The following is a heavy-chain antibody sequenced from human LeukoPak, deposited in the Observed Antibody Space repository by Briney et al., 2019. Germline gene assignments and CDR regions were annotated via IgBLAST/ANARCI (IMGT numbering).Heavy chain of an antibody. V-gene: IGHV4-59*01. Sequence: SETLSLTCTVSGGSISSYYWSWIRQPPGEGLEWIGYIYYSGSTNYNPSLKSRVTISVDTSKNQFSLKLSSVTAADTAVYYCARALYGSGSYFRRDNYYYYGMDVWGQGTTVTVYS. CDR2: IYYSGST. CDR3: ARALYGSGSYFRRDNYYYYGMDV. J-gene: IGHJ6*02. CDR1: GGSISSYY. D-gene: IGHD3-10*01.